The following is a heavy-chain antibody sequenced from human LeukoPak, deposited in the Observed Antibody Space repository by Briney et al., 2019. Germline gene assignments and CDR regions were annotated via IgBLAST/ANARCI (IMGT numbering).Heavy chain of an antibody. V-gene: IGHV3-23*01. D-gene: IGHD2-15*01. J-gene: IGHJ4*02. CDR3: ARQLGYCSDGSCYFVY. CDR2: ISTSGGNT. CDR1: GFTFSNYA. Sequence: GGSLRLSCAASGFTFSNYAMSWVRQAPGRGLEWVSAISTSGGNTYDADSVKGRFTISRDNSKNTLHLQMNSLRAEDTAVYHCARQLGYCSDGSCYFVYWGQGTLVTVSS.